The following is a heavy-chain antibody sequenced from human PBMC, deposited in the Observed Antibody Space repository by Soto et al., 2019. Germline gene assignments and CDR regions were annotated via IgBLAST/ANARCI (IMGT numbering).Heavy chain of an antibody. CDR3: ARATPAGSADF. CDR2: IYYSGSS. Sequence: SETLSLTCIVSGGSISSSSYYWGWIRQPPGKGLEWIGSIYYSGSSYSNPSLKSRVTISADTSKNQFSLRLTSVTAADTAVYFCARATPAGSADFWGQGTLVTVSS. D-gene: IGHD2-2*01. J-gene: IGHJ4*02. CDR1: GGSISSSSYY. V-gene: IGHV4-39*07.